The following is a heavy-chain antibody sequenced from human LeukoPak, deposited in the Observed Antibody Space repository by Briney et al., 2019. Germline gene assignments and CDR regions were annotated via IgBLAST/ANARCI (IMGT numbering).Heavy chain of an antibody. D-gene: IGHD5-12*01. CDR3: ARDGYSGYHYHDWFDP. CDR1: SGSISSSY. CDR2: VHISGDT. J-gene: IGHJ5*02. V-gene: IGHV4-4*09. Sequence: SETLSLTCTVSSGSISSSYWSWIRQPPGKGLEWIGYVHISGDTNYRPSLRSRVAISLDTSKNQFSLNLSSVTAADTAVYYCARDGYSGYHYHDWFDPWGQGTLVTVSS.